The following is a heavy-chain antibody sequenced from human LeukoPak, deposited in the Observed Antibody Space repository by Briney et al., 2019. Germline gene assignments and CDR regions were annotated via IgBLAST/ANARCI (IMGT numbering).Heavy chain of an antibody. CDR1: GGSISSYY. V-gene: IGHV4-59*08. D-gene: IGHD1-20*01. CDR2: IHYSGSP. J-gene: IGHJ5*02. Sequence: PSETLSLTCTVSGGSISSYYWSWLRQPPGKGLEWIAYIHYSGSPNYTPSLKSRVTISIDTSNNQFSLKLNSVTAADTAVYYCARHSNWNGGVDWFDPWGQGTQVTVSS. CDR3: ARHSNWNGGVDWFDP.